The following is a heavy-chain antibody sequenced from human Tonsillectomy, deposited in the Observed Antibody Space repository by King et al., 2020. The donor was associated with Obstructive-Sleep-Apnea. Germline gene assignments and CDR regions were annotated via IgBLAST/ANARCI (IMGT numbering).Heavy chain of an antibody. V-gene: IGHV6-1*01. CDR2: TYYRSKWYN. CDR1: GDSVSSNSAA. CDR3: ASEWVATFPNDAFDI. Sequence: VQLQQSGPGLVKPSQPLSLTCAISGDSVSSNSAAWTWIRQSPSRGLEWLGRTYYRSKWYNDYAVSVKSRITINPDTSKNQFSLQLSSVTPEDTAVYYCASEWVATFPNDAFDIWGQGTMVTVSS. D-gene: IGHD5-12*01. J-gene: IGHJ3*02.